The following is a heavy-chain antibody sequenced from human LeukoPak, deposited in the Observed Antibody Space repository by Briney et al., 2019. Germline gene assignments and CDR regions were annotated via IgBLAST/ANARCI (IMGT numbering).Heavy chain of an antibody. CDR2: IIPIFGTA. V-gene: IGHV1-69*13. Sequence: SEMVSCKASGGTFTSYAISWVRQAPGQGLEWMGGIIPIFGTANYAQKFQGRVTITADESTSTAYMELSSLRSEDTAVYYCARVVSAAGTIGYWGQGTLVTVSS. CDR1: GGTFTSYA. J-gene: IGHJ4*02. CDR3: ARVVSAAGTIGY. D-gene: IGHD6-13*01.